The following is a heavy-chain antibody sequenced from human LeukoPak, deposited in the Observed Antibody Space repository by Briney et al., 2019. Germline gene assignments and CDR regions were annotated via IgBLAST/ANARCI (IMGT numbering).Heavy chain of an antibody. V-gene: IGHV1-24*01. CDR2: FDPEDGET. CDR3: ARDAPGFFYDSSLYYPAVHY. CDR1: GYTLTELS. D-gene: IGHD3-22*01. J-gene: IGHJ4*02. Sequence: ASVKVSCKVSGYTLTELSMHWVRQAPGKGLEWMGGFDPEDGETIYAQKFQGRVTMTEDTSTDTAYMELSSLRSEDTAVYYCARDAPGFFYDSSLYYPAVHYWGQGTLVTVSS.